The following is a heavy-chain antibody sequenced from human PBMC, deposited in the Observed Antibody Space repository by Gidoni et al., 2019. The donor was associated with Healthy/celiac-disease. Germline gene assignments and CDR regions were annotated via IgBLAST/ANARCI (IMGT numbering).Heavy chain of an antibody. CDR2: IYWDDDK. J-gene: IGHJ4*02. Sequence: QITLKESGPTRVKPTQTLTLTCTFSGFSRSTSGVGVCWIRQPPGKDLEWFALIYWDDDKRYHPSLKSMLTITKYTSKTPVVLTLTNMDPVDTATYYCAHSAPYGIFDYWGQGTLVTVSS. D-gene: IGHD1-20*01. CDR1: GFSRSTSGVG. V-gene: IGHV2-5*02. CDR3: AHSAPYGIFDY.